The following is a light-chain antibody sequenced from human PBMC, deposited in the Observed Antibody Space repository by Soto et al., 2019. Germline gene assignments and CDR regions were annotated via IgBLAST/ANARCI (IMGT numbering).Light chain of an antibody. V-gene: IGLV1-40*01. CDR2: GNN. Sequence: QPVLTQPPSVSGAPGQRVTISCTGSSPNIGTGYDVHWYQQLPGTAPKLLIYGNNNRPSGVPDRFSGSKSGTSASLAITGLQAEDEADYYCQSYDSSLSAWVFGGGTKVTVL. J-gene: IGLJ3*02. CDR3: QSYDSSLSAWV. CDR1: SPNIGTGYD.